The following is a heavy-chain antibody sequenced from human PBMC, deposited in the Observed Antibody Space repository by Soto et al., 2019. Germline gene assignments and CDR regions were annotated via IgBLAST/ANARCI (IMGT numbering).Heavy chain of an antibody. CDR1: GGSISSGSYY. CDR2: IYYTGNT. J-gene: IGHJ5*02. CDR3: ARHPFCDRKTCSGNRFDP. V-gene: IGHV4-39*01. Sequence: PSETLSLTCSVSGGSISSGSYYWGWIRQPPGKGLEWIATIYYTGNTYYNPSLKSRITISVDTSKNQFSLKLSSVTAADTAVYYCARHPFCDRKTCSGNRFDPRGQGTLVIGSS. D-gene: IGHD3-10*01.